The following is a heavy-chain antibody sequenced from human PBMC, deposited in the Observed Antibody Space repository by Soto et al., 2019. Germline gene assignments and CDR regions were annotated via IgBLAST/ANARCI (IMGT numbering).Heavy chain of an antibody. CDR2: INPNSGGT. V-gene: IGHV1-2*02. CDR1: GYTFTGYY. CDR3: ARARTGPTPSCDY. D-gene: IGHD2-15*01. Sequence: GPSVKVSCKASGYTFTGYYMHWVRQAPGQGLEWMGWINPNSGGTNYAQKFQGRVTMTRDTSISTAYMELSRLRSDDTALYYCARARTGPTPSCDYWGQGTLVTVSS. J-gene: IGHJ4*02.